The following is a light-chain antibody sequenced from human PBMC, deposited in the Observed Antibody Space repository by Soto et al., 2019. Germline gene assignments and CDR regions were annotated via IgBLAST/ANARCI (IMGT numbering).Light chain of an antibody. CDR3: QQRSAWPRWT. CDR2: DTA. J-gene: IGKJ1*01. CDR1: QSISSY. Sequence: ESVLTQSPAILSVSPGERATLSCRASQSISSYFAWYQKKPGQAPRLLIYDTATRATGVPARFSGSGSWGDLTLTISSLEPEDFAVYYCQQRSAWPRWTFGQGTKVDIK. V-gene: IGKV3-11*02.